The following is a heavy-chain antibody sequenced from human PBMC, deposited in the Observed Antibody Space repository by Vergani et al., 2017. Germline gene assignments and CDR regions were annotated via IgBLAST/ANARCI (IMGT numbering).Heavy chain of an antibody. V-gene: IGHV1-8*01. D-gene: IGHD6-19*01. CDR2: MNPNSGNT. J-gene: IGHJ6*03. Sequence: QVQLVQSGAEVKKPGASVKVSCKASGYTFTSYDINWVRQATGQGLEWMGWMNPNSGNTGYAQKFQGRVTMTRNTSISTAYMELSSLGSEDTAVYYCARPIFESWYSSGWYVPYYYYYYMDVWGKGTTVTVSS. CDR3: ARPIFESWYSSGWYVPYYYYYYMDV. CDR1: GYTFTSYD.